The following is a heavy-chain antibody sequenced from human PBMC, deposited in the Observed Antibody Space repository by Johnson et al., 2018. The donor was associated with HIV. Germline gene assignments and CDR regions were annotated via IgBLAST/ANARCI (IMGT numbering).Heavy chain of an antibody. CDR2: IYSGGST. V-gene: IGHV3-53*01. J-gene: IGHJ3*02. CDR1: VFTVSSNH. D-gene: IGHD2-8*01. CDR3: ARSVNAGRPFDI. Sequence: VQLVESGGGLIQPGGSLRLSCAASVFTVSSNHMRWVRQAPGKGLAWVSVIYSGGSTYCADSVKGRLHVSRDTAKNLLYLQMNSLRAEDTAVYYCARSVNAGRPFDIWGQGTLVTVSS.